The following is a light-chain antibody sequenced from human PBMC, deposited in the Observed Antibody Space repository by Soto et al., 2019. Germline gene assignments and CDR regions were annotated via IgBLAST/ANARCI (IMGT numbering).Light chain of an antibody. CDR2: SNN. CDR1: SSNIGTNT. J-gene: IGLJ2*01. V-gene: IGLV1-44*01. CDR3: EAWDGSLNVVL. Sequence: QSVLAQPPSASGTPGQRVTISCSGSSSNIGTNTVNWYQHLPGSAPKLLIYSNNQRPSGVPDRFSGSKSGTSAFLAISGLQPDDEADYYCEAWDGSLNVVLFGGGTKLTVL.